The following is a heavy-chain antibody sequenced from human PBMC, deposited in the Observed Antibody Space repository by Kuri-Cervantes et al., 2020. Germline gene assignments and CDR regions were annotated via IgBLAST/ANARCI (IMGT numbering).Heavy chain of an antibody. Sequence: SCTVSGGSISSGGYYWSWIRQHPGKGLEWIGYIYYSGSTYYNPSLKSRVTVTVDTSKNQFSLKLSSVTAADTAVYYCASRMPFFDWEIWGQGTLVTVSS. CDR2: IYYSGST. CDR3: ASRMPFFDWEI. V-gene: IGHV4-31*02. D-gene: IGHD3-9*01. J-gene: IGHJ4*02. CDR1: GGSISSGGYY.